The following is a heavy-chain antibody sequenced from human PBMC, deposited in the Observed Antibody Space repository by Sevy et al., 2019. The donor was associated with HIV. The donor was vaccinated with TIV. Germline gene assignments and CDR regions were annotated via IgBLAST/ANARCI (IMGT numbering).Heavy chain of an antibody. CDR3: ARAAPYYGTRLFFGY. CDR2: ISNDGNNK. D-gene: IGHD3-10*01. CDR1: DFTVSYYA. Sequence: GGSLRLSCVASDFTVSYYAMHWVRQAPGKGLEWVAVISNDGNNKRYAESVKGRFTVSRDNSKNTLYLELNRLRPEDTGNFYCARAAPYYGTRLFFGYWGQGTLVNVSS. J-gene: IGHJ4*01. V-gene: IGHV3-30*04.